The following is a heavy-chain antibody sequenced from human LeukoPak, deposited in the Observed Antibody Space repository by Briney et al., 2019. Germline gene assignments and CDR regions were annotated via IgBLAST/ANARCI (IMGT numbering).Heavy chain of an antibody. Sequence: SETLSLTCSVSGDSLSRYYWSWIRQPPGKGLEGIGYIYYSGSTNYNPSLKSRVTISVDTSKNQFSLKLSSVTAADTAVYYCARESYSSGWTDLDYWGQGTLVTVSS. CDR1: GDSLSRYY. V-gene: IGHV4-59*01. CDR3: ARESYSSGWTDLDY. J-gene: IGHJ4*02. CDR2: IYYSGST. D-gene: IGHD6-19*01.